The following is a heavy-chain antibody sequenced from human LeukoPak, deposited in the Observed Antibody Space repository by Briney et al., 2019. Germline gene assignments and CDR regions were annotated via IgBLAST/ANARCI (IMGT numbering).Heavy chain of an antibody. CDR1: GFTLSSYW. J-gene: IGHJ4*02. V-gene: IGHV3-7*04. CDR3: ARGSAYYYDSSGYWISY. Sequence: GGSLRLSCAASGFTLSSYWMSWVRQAPGKGLEWVASIKQDGSEEYYVDSVKGRFTISRDNSKNTLYLQMNSLRAEDTAVYYCARGSAYYYDSSGYWISYWGQGTLVTVSS. CDR2: IKQDGSEE. D-gene: IGHD3-22*01.